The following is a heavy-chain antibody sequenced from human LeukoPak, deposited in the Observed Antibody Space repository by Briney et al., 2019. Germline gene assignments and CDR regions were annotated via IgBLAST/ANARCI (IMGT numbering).Heavy chain of an antibody. CDR3: ARVDSSGYHDAFDI. D-gene: IGHD3-22*01. CDR1: GFTFSSYS. CDR2: ISSSSSYI. J-gene: IGHJ3*02. V-gene: IGHV3-21*01. Sequence: GGSLRLSCAASGFTFSSYSMNWVRLAPGKGLEWVSSISSSSSYIYYADSVKGRFTISRDNAKNSLYLQMNSLRAEDTAVYYCARVDSSGYHDAFDIWGQGTMVTVSS.